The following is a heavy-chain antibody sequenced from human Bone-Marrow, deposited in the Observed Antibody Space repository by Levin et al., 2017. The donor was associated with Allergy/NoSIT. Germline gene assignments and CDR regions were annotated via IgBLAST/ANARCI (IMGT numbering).Heavy chain of an antibody. CDR3: ARPDCSGTSCYYFFDS. V-gene: IGHV3-48*02. Sequence: GGSLRLSCAASGFTFSRYSMNWVRQAPGRGLEWVSYISRSSSTISYADSVKGRFAISRDNAKNSLYLQMNSLRDEDTAVYYCARPDCSGTSCYYFFDSWGQGTLVTVSS. CDR1: GFTFSRYS. J-gene: IGHJ4*02. D-gene: IGHD2-2*01. CDR2: ISRSSSTI.